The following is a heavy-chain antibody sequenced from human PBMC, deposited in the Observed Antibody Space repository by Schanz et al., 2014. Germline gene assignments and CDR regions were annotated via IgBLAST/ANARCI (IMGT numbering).Heavy chain of an antibody. Sequence: QVQLVQSGAEVKKPGASVKLSCKASNYIFTKYYIHCVRQAPGQGLEWMGLINPYDDTIDYAKKFQGRFTMTRDTSTTTVYMELSSLRSDDTAMYYCATEKRMESGTWAKAFDIWGQGTWVTVSS. J-gene: IGHJ3*02. D-gene: IGHD3-3*01. CDR2: INPYDDTI. CDR1: NYIFTKYY. V-gene: IGHV1-46*01. CDR3: ATEKRMESGTWAKAFDI.